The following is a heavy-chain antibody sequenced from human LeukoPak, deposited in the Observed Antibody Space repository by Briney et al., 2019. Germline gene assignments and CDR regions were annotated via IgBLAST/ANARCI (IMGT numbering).Heavy chain of an antibody. CDR1: GFTFSSYA. V-gene: IGHV3-23*01. CDR2: ISGSGGST. J-gene: IGHJ4*02. Sequence: PGGSLRLSCAASGFTFSSYAMSWVRQAPGKGLEWVSAISGSGGSTYYADSVKGRFTISRDNSKNTLYLQMNSLRAEDTAVYYCAKDSVRGYDFWSGYPYWGQGTLVTVSS. CDR3: AKDSVRGYDFWSGYPY. D-gene: IGHD3-3*01.